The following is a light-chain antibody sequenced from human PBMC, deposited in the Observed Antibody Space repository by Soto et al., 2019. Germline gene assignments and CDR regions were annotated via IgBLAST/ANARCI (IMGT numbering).Light chain of an antibody. CDR3: QQFNTYPIT. CDR1: QDIRGA. CDR2: DVS. Sequence: IQLTQSPSSLSASVGDRVAITCRASQDIRGALAWYQQKPGKAPKLLIYDVSSLQSGVPSRFSGSGSGTDFTLTISSLQPEDFATYYCQQFNTYPITFGQGTRLEIK. V-gene: IGKV1-13*02. J-gene: IGKJ5*01.